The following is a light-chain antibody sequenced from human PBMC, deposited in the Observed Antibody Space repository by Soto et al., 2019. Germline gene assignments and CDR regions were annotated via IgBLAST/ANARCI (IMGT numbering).Light chain of an antibody. J-gene: IGKJ4*01. CDR3: QQNYITPLT. V-gene: IGKV1-39*01. CDR1: RAIPTH. Sequence: QLTQSPSPLSASVGERVPISCRESRAIPTHLNWYQKKPGKAPILLVYAASTLETGVPSRFSGSGSGTHFTLTIDNLQPEDVATYFCQQNYITPLTFGGGTKVEI. CDR2: AAS.